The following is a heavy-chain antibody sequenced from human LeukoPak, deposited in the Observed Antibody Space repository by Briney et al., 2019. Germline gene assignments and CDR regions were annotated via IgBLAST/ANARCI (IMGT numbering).Heavy chain of an antibody. CDR1: GVSISSSNSY. Sequence: SETLSLTCTVSGVSISSSNSYWGWIRQPPGKGLEWIGSIYYSGNTYYNASLKSQVSISIDMSKNQFSLKLTSVTAADTAVYYCARAAIQFGVVIIGTYYFDYWGQGTLVTVSS. CDR2: IYYSGNT. D-gene: IGHD3-3*01. J-gene: IGHJ4*02. CDR3: ARAAIQFGVVIIGTYYFDY. V-gene: IGHV4-39*01.